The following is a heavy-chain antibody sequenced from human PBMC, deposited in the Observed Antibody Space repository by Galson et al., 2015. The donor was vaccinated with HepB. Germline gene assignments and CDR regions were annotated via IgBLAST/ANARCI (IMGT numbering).Heavy chain of an antibody. CDR3: ANMGPIGDYDYYYYMDV. D-gene: IGHD4-17*01. CDR1: GGSISSGGYY. CDR2: IYYSGST. Sequence: TLSLTCTVSGGSISSGGYYWSWIRQHPGKGLEWIGYIYYSGSTYYNPSLKSRVTISVDTSKNQFSLKLSSVTAADTAVYYCANMGPIGDYDYYYYMDVWGKGTTVTVSS. J-gene: IGHJ6*03. V-gene: IGHV4-31*03.